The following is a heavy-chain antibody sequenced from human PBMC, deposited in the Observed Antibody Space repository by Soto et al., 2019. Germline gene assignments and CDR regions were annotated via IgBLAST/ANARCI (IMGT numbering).Heavy chain of an antibody. CDR3: ARGLGSAGGWFDP. D-gene: IGHD6-25*01. CDR2: MNPNSGNT. Sequence: ASVKVSCKASGYTFTSYDINWVRQATGQGLEWMGWMNPNSGNTGYAQKFQGRVTMTRKTSISTAYMELSSRRSEDPAVYYCARGLGSAGGWFDPWGQGTLVTVSS. J-gene: IGHJ5*02. V-gene: IGHV1-8*01. CDR1: GYTFTSYD.